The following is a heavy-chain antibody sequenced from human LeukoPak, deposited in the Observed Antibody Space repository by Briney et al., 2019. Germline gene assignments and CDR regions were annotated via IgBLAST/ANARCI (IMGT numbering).Heavy chain of an antibody. V-gene: IGHV4-31*03. CDR3: ARGSYCSSTSCYAGAPYYYYGMDV. J-gene: IGHJ6*04. D-gene: IGHD2-2*01. Sequence: SQTLSLTCTVSGGSISSGGYYWSWIRQHLGKGLEWIGYIYYSGSTYYNPSLKSRVTISVDTSKNQFSLKLSSVTAADTAVYYCARGSYCSSTSCYAGAPYYYYGMDVWGKGTTVTVSS. CDR1: GGSISSGGYY. CDR2: IYYSGST.